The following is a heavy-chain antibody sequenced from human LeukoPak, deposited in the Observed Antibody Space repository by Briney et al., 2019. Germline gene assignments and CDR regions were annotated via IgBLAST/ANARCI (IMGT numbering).Heavy chain of an antibody. CDR3: ARDRGTWYDY. Sequence: GGSLRLSCAASGFTFSDYEMTWVRQTPGKGLEWVSYISSGGSSIYYADSVKGRFTISRDNGKDSLYLQMSSLRVDDTGLYYCARDRGTWYDYWGQGTLVTVSS. V-gene: IGHV3-48*03. D-gene: IGHD6-13*01. CDR1: GFTFSDYE. CDR2: ISSGGSSI. J-gene: IGHJ4*02.